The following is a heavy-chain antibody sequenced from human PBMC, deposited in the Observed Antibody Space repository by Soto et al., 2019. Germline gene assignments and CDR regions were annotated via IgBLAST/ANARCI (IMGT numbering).Heavy chain of an antibody. CDR2: IYYSGST. CDR1: GGSISSSSYY. D-gene: IGHD3-10*01. Sequence: QLQLQESGPGLVKPSETLSLTCTVSGGSISSSSYYWGWIRQPPGKGLEWIGSIYYSGSTYYNPSLKSRVTMPGDPPKNQFPVKLSSVTAADAAVYYCAVEFGEFSYYSYGLDVWGHGTTVTVSS. J-gene: IGHJ6*02. CDR3: AVEFGEFSYYSYGLDV. V-gene: IGHV4-39*01.